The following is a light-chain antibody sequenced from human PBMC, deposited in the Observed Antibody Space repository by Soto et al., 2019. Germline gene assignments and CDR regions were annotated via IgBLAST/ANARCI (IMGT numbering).Light chain of an antibody. CDR3: PVWDSSSDHLYV. Sequence: SYELTQPPSVSVAPGQTARITCGGNNIGSKSVHWYQQKPGQAPVLVVYDDSDRPSGIPERFSGSNSGNTATLTISRVEAGDEDDYYCPVWDSSSDHLYVFGTGTKVTVL. J-gene: IGLJ1*01. CDR2: DDS. V-gene: IGLV3-21*02. CDR1: NIGSKS.